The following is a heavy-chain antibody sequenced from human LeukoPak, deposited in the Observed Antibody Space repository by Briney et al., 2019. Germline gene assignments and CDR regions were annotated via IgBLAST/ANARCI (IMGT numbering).Heavy chain of an antibody. Sequence: KPSETLSLTCTLSGGPISSYYWSWIRQPPGKGLEWIGYIYYSGSTNYNPSLNSRVTISVDTSKNQFSLKLSSVTAADTAVYYCARVDPIAAHFDLWGRGTLVTVSS. CDR3: ARVDPIAAHFDL. V-gene: IGHV4-59*01. CDR2: IYYSGST. D-gene: IGHD6-13*01. CDR1: GGPISSYY. J-gene: IGHJ2*01.